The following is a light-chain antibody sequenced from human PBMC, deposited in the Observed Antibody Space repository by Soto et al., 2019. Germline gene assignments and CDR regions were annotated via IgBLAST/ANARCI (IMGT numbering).Light chain of an antibody. CDR2: GAS. V-gene: IGKV3-20*01. CDR3: QQYGCSTEYS. Sequence: EIVLTQSPGTLSLSPGERATLSCRASQSVSSSYLAWYQQKPGQAPRLLIYGASSRATGIPDRFSGSGSGSDCTITITSLEPADFAVYYCQQYGCSTEYSFGQGTKLEIK. J-gene: IGKJ2*01. CDR1: QSVSSSY.